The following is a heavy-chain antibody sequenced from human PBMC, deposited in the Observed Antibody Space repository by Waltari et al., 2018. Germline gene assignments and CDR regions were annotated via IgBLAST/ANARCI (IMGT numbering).Heavy chain of an antibody. CDR3: AKAGGIYNYPLDP. D-gene: IGHD1-26*01. CDR2: ISSDGSGK. Sequence: QVEESGGGVVQPGGSLRLSCVASGYPFNNYGMHWVRQAPGKGWDWLAGISSDGSGKYYADSVKGRFTMSRDNSKNMVYLQMNSLRPEDTAVYYCAKAGGIYNYPLDPWGQGTLVTVSS. CDR1: GYPFNNYG. V-gene: IGHV3-30*18. J-gene: IGHJ5*02.